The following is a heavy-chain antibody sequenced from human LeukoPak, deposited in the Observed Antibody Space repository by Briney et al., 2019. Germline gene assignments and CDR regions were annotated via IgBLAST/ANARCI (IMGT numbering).Heavy chain of an antibody. CDR2: INPDNGDT. D-gene: IGHD3-10*01. J-gene: IGHJ4*02. V-gene: IGHV1-2*03. Sequence: LGASVKVSCKASGYTFIGFYMYWVQQAPGQGLEWMAWINPDNGDTHYAEKFQGRVTVTRDTSMNTAYLELNRLRSDDTAVYYCATLGFADFFPRFDYWGQGTLVTVSS. CDR1: GYTFIGFY. CDR3: ATLGFADFFPRFDY.